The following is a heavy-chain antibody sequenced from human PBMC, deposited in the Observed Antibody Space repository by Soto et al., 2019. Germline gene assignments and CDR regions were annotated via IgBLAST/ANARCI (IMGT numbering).Heavy chain of an antibody. CDR1: GRTFSSYA. V-gene: IGHV1-69*01. CDR2: IIPIFGTA. D-gene: IGHD1-7*01. CDR3: AREFLGLNNWNFT. J-gene: IGHJ4*02. Sequence: QVQLVQSGAEVKKPGSSVKVSCKASGRTFSSYAISWVRQAPGQGLEWMAGIIPIFGTANYAQKFQGRVTITADESTSTAYMELSSLRSEDTAVYYCAREFLGLNNWNFTWGQGTLVTVSS.